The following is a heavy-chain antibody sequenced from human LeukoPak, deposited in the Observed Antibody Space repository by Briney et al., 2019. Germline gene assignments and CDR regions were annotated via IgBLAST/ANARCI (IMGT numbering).Heavy chain of an antibody. Sequence: PGGSLRLSCAASGFTFIRYWMSWVRQAPGKGLEWVANIKQDGSEKYYVDSVKGRFTISRDNDNNSLFLQMTSLRAEDTAVYYCARVGGRYSPLGYWGQGTLVTVSS. V-gene: IGHV3-7*01. J-gene: IGHJ4*02. CDR3: ARVGGRYSPLGY. D-gene: IGHD3-16*02. CDR2: IKQDGSEK. CDR1: GFTFIRYW.